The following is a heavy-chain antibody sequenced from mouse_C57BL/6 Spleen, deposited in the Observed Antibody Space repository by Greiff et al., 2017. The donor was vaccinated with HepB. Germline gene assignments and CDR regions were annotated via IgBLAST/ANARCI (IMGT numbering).Heavy chain of an antibody. CDR2: IDPSDSYT. J-gene: IGHJ3*01. D-gene: IGHD1-1*01. Sequence: QVQLQQPGAELVKPGASVKLSCKASGYTFTSYWMQWVKQRPGQGLEWIGEIDPSDSYTNYNQKFKGKTTLTVDTSSSTAYMQLSSLTSEDSAVYYCARGGIYYYGPWGQGTLVTVSA. CDR1: GYTFTSYW. CDR3: ARGGIYYYGP. V-gene: IGHV1-50*01.